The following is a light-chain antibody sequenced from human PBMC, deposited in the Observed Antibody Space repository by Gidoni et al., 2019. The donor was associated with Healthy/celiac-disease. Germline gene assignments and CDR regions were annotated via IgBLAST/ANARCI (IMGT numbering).Light chain of an antibody. CDR1: QSVSSSY. J-gene: IGKJ3*01. Sequence: IVLTQSPGTLSLSPGERATLSCRASQSVSSSYLAWYQQKPGQAPRLLIYGASSRATGIPDRFSGSGSGTDFTLTISRLDPEDFAVYYCQQYGSSPPTFGPGTKVDSK. V-gene: IGKV3-20*01. CDR3: QQYGSSPPT. CDR2: GAS.